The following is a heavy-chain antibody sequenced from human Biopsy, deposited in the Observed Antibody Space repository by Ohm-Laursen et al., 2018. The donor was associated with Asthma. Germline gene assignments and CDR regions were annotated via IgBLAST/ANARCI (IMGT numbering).Heavy chain of an antibody. CDR2: VYWTGST. CDR1: GGSISSFY. Sequence: SDTLSLTCSVYGGSISSFYWSWIRQSPEKGLEWMGYVYWTGSTNYKPSLKSRITMSVDTSKNRMFLELTSVTAADTAIYYCVRAVRNEQWLAPFDYWGQGKPVTVSS. V-gene: IGHV4-59*07. CDR3: VRAVRNEQWLAPFDY. J-gene: IGHJ4*02. D-gene: IGHD6-19*01.